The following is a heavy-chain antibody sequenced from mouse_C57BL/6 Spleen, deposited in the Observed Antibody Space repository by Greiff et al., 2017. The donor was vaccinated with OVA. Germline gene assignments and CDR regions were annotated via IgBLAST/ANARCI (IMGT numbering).Heavy chain of an antibody. Sequence: QVQLQQSGAELVKPGASVKLSCKASGYTFTEYTIHWVQQRSGTGLEWIGWFYPGSGSIKYNEKFKGKATLTADKSSSTVYMELSRLTSEDSAVYFCARHEGGEASFSYWGQGTSVTVSS. CDR3: ARHEGGEASFSY. CDR1: GYTFTEYT. V-gene: IGHV1-62-2*01. CDR2: FYPGSGSI. J-gene: IGHJ4*01. D-gene: IGHD6-1*01.